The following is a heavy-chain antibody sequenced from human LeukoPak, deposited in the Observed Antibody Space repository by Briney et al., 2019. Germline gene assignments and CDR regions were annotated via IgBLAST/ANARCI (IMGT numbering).Heavy chain of an antibody. J-gene: IGHJ4*02. D-gene: IGHD1-1*01. Sequence: GGSLRLSSAASGFTFSSNWMHWVRQAPGKGLEWVAFIRYDGSNKYYADSVKGRFTISRDNSKNTLYLQMNSLRAEDTAVYYCAKDGRGFLDYWGQGTLVTVSS. CDR2: IRYDGSNK. V-gene: IGHV3-30*02. CDR3: AKDGRGFLDY. CDR1: GFTFSSNW.